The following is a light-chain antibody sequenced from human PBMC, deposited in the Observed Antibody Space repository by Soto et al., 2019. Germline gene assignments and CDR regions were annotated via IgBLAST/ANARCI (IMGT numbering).Light chain of an antibody. J-gene: IGKJ2*01. Sequence: EIVMTQSPATLSVSPGERATLSCRASQSVSSNLAWYQQKPGQPPRLLIYGASNRATNIPARFSGSRSGTELNLTVNRLKSEDFAAYNCQQNSNCAPYTFGQGTTLEIK. CDR3: QQNSNCAPYT. CDR1: QSVSSN. V-gene: IGKV3-15*01. CDR2: GAS.